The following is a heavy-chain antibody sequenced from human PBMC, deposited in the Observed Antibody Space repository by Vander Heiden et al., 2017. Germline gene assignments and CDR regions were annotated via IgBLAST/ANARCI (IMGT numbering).Heavy chain of an antibody. CDR3: ARQSLRYYYGMDV. CDR2: IYTSGST. CDR1: GGPLSSYY. D-gene: IGHD6-19*01. Sequence: QVQLQESGPGLVKHSETLSLTCTVSGGPLSSYYWSWIRQPAGKGLEWIGRIYTSGSTNYNPSLKSRVTMSVDTSKNQFSLKLGSVTAADTAVYYCARQSLRYYYGMDVCGQGTTVTVSS. J-gene: IGHJ6*02. V-gene: IGHV4-4*07.